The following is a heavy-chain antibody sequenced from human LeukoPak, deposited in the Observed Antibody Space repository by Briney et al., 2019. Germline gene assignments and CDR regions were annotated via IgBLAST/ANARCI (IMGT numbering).Heavy chain of an antibody. V-gene: IGHV4-34*01. J-gene: IGHJ5*02. Sequence: PSETLSLTCAVYGGSFSGYYWSWIRQPPGKGLEWIGEINNSGSTNYNPSLKSRVTISVDTSKNQFSLKLSSVTAADTAVYYCARGEPGIAAAVEEDRRGLSPSINWFDPWGQGTLVTVSS. CDR1: GGSFSGYY. CDR3: ARGEPGIAAAVEEDRRGLSPSINWFDP. CDR2: INNSGST. D-gene: IGHD6-13*01.